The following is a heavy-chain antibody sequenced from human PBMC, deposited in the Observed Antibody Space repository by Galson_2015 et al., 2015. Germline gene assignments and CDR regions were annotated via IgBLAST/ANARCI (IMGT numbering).Heavy chain of an antibody. CDR1: GGSFSGYY. CDR2: INHSGST. Sequence: SETLSLTCAVYGGSFSGYYWSWVRQPPGKGLEWTGEINHSGSTNYNPSLKSRVTISVDTSKNQFSLKLSSVTAADTAVYYCATPSPYGGTPAEANWFDPWGQGTLVTVSS. V-gene: IGHV4-34*01. J-gene: IGHJ5*02. CDR3: ATPSPYGGTPAEANWFDP. D-gene: IGHD4-23*01.